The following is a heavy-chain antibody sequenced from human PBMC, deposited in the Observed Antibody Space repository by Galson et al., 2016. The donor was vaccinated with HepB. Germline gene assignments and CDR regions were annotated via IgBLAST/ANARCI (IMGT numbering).Heavy chain of an antibody. D-gene: IGHD3-22*01. CDR1: GFTFSSYS. CDR3: ARDGYYDSSGYYYDDYYYGMDV. V-gene: IGHV3-21*01. CDR2: ISSSSSYI. Sequence: SLRLSCAASGFTFSSYSMKWVRQAPGKGRGWVSSISSSSSYIDYSDSVKGRFTISRDNAKTSLYLQMNSLRAEDTAVYYCARDGYYDSSGYYYDDYYYGMDVWGQGTTVTVSS. J-gene: IGHJ6*02.